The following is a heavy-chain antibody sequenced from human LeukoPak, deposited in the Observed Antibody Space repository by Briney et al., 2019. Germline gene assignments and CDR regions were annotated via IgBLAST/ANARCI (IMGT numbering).Heavy chain of an antibody. V-gene: IGHV1-2*06. CDR3: ARLWGKFDAFDI. Sequence: ASVKVSCKTSGYTFTGYYMHWVRQAPGQGLEWMGRIHPNSGGTNYPQKFQGRVTMTRDTSISTAYMELSSLRSDDTAVYYCARLWGKFDAFDIWGQGTMVTVSS. J-gene: IGHJ3*02. D-gene: IGHD7-27*01. CDR2: IHPNSGGT. CDR1: GYTFTGYY.